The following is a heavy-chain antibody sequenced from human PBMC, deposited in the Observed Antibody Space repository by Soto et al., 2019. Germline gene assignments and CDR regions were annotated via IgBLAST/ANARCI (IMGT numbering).Heavy chain of an antibody. CDR2: IVPVFGRP. CDR3: AREGSGYNF. D-gene: IGHD5-12*01. V-gene: IGHV1-69*13. CDR1: GGSFSNFG. J-gene: IGHJ4*02. Sequence: SVNVSCKASGGSFSNFGISWVRQAPGQGLEWMGGIVPVFGRPNYAQRFRGRLTITADESTSTGYMELISLRSDDTAVYYCAREGSGYNFWGQGTQVTV.